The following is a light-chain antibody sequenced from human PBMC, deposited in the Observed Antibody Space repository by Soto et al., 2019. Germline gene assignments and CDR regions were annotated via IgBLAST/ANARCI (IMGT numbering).Light chain of an antibody. CDR1: SSDVGGYNY. CDR3: CSYGGSDTDV. Sequence: QSVLTQPRSVSGSPGQSVTISCTGTSSDVGGYNYVSWYQQHPGKAPKLMIYEVTKRPSGVPDRFSGSKSANTASLTISGLQAEDEADYYCCSYGGSDTDVFGGGTKLTVL. CDR2: EVT. J-gene: IGLJ2*01. V-gene: IGLV2-11*01.